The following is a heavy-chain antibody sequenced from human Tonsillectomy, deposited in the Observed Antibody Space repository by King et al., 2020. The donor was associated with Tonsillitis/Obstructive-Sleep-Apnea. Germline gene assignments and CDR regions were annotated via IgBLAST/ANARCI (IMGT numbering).Heavy chain of an antibody. CDR3: AHSSGDDILTGYSPDFDY. CDR1: GFSLSTSGVS. V-gene: IGHV2-5*02. Sequence: ITLKESGPTLVKPTQTLTLTCTFSGFSLSTSGVSVGWVRQPPGKALEWLALIYWDDDKYYSPSLKSRLTITKDTSKNQVVLTMTNMDPVDTATYYCAHSSGDDILTGYSPDFDYWGQGTLVTVSS. D-gene: IGHD3-9*01. J-gene: IGHJ4*02. CDR2: IYWDDDK.